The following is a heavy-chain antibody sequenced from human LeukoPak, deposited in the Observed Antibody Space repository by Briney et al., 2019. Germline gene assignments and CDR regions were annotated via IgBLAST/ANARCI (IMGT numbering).Heavy chain of an antibody. CDR1: GFTFSNAW. J-gene: IGHJ4*02. V-gene: IGHV3-15*01. D-gene: IGHD3-22*01. CDR3: ATDGGSTGYYGRSDY. CDR2: IKSKADAGTT. Sequence: GGSLRLSCAASGFTFSNAWMTWVRQAPGKGLEWVGRIKSKADAGTTDYAAPVKGGFTISRDDSKNTLYLQMNSLKTEDTAVYYCATDGGSTGYYGRSDYWGQGTLVTVSS.